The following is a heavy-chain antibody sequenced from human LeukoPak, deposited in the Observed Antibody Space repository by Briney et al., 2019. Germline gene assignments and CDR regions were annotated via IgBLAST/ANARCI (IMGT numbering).Heavy chain of an antibody. CDR2: FDPEDGET. CDR3: ATDFYRGLQFDY. J-gene: IGHJ4*02. Sequence: ASVKVSCKVSGYTPTELSMNWVRQAPGKGLEWMGRFDPEDGETIYTQKFQGRVTMTEDTSTDTAYMELTSLRSEDTAVYYCATDFYRGLQFDYWGQGTLVIISS. CDR1: GYTPTELS. V-gene: IGHV1-24*01. D-gene: IGHD2/OR15-2a*01.